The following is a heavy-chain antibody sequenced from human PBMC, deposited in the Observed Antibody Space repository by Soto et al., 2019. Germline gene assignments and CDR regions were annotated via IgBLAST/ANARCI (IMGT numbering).Heavy chain of an antibody. CDR3: TRSPRSITGTPTGGAQNDY. CDR1: GFSFFSYT. CDR2: ISSDNKYI. J-gene: IGHJ4*02. V-gene: IGHV3-21*01. Sequence: GSLRLSCAGAGFSFFSYTMTWVRQAPGKGLEWVSSISSDNKYIYYADSVKGRFTISRDNAKSSLFLQMNSLRADDTAVYYCTRSPRSITGTPTGGAQNDYWGQGALVTVSS. D-gene: IGHD1-7*01.